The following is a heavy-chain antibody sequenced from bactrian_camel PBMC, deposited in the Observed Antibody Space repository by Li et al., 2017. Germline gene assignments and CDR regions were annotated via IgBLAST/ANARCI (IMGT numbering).Heavy chain of an antibody. D-gene: IGHD7*01. CDR2: TYGGLTT. Sequence: HVQLVESGGGSVQAGGSLRLSCAASGSVTDDWMAWFRQAPGKEREGVAATYGGLTTYYGDFVKGRFTISTDYAKNTMYLQMNSLKPEDTAMYYCAAESRWRCLGLPPFGWRGRGTQVTV. CDR1: GSVTDDW. J-gene: IGHJ6*01. V-gene: IGHV3S53*01. CDR3: AAESRWRCLGLPPFGW.